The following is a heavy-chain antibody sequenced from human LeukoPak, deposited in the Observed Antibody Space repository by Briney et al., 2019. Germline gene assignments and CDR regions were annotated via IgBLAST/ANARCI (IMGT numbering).Heavy chain of an antibody. D-gene: IGHD3-16*01. Sequence: GGSLRLSCAASGFTFSSYWMSWVRQAPGKGLEWVANIKQDGSEKYYVDSVKGRFTISRDNAKNSLYLQMNSLRAEDTAVYYCASAMVDGGSEDAFDIWGQGTMVTVSS. CDR1: GFTFSSYW. J-gene: IGHJ3*02. CDR2: IKQDGSEK. CDR3: ASAMVDGGSEDAFDI. V-gene: IGHV3-7*01.